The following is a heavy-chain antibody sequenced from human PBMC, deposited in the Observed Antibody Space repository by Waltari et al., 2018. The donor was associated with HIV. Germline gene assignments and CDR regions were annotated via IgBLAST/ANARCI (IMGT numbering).Heavy chain of an antibody. Sequence: QLQLQESGPGLVKPSETLSLTCTVSGGSISSSSYYWVWIRPPPGKGLEWIGSIYYSGSTYYNPSLKSRVTISVDTSKNQFSLKLSSVTAAETAVYYCARHYPTPDYYYYGMDVWGQGTTVTVSS. V-gene: IGHV4-39*01. CDR2: IYYSGST. J-gene: IGHJ6*02. CDR1: GGSISSSSYY. CDR3: ARHYPTPDYYYYGMDV. D-gene: IGHD3-16*02.